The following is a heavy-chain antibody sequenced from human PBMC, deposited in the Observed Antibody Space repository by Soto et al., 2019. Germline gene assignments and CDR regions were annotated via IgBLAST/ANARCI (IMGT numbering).Heavy chain of an antibody. CDR2: IKSDGSYK. V-gene: IGHV3-7*01. CDR3: ASRTLPMLRRVYNN. Sequence: EVQLVESGGGLVQPGGSLGLSCAASGFIFNNYWMSWVRQAPGKGLEWVAYIKSDGSYKDYVDSVKGRFTISRDNAKKSLFLRMNSRRAEDTAVYYCASRTLPMLRRVYNNWGQGTLVTVSS. D-gene: IGHD3-10*01. J-gene: IGHJ4*02. CDR1: GFIFNNYW.